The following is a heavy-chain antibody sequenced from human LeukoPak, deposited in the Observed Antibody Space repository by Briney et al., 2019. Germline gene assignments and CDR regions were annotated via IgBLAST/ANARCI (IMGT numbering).Heavy chain of an antibody. CDR1: GYSISSGYD. CDR3: ARVTSGQNLDY. V-gene: IGHV4-38-2*02. D-gene: IGHD3-10*01. Sequence: PSETLSLTCTVSGYSISSGYDWGWIRRPPGKGLEWIGSIYHSGSTYYNPSLKSRVTISVDTSKNQFSLKLSSVTAADTAVYYCARVTSGQNLDYWGQGTLVTVSS. CDR2: IYHSGST. J-gene: IGHJ4*02.